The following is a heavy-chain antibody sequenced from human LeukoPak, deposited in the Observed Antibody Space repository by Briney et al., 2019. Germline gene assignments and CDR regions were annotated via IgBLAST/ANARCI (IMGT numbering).Heavy chain of an antibody. J-gene: IGHJ4*02. CDR1: GGTFSSYA. CDR2: IIPIFGTA. D-gene: IGHD6-19*01. V-gene: IGHV1-69*13. CDR3: ARARSSGRRDFDY. Sequence: VASVKVSCKASGGTFSSYAIGWVRQAPGQGLEWMGGIIPIFGTANYAQKFQGRVTITADESTSTAYMELSSLRSEDTAVYYCARARSSGRRDFDYWGQGTLVTVSS.